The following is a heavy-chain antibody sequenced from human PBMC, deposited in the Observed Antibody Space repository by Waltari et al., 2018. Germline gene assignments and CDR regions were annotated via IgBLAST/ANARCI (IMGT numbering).Heavy chain of an antibody. V-gene: IGHV4-30-4*08. Sequence: QVQLQESGPGLVKPSHTLSLTCTVSGGSISSGDYYWTWIRQPPGKGLEWIGYIYYSGSTYYNPSLKSRVTISVDTSKNQFSLKLSSVTAADTAVYYCARDGQTTVVTLGAFDIWGQGTMVTVSS. CDR2: IYYSGST. J-gene: IGHJ3*02. D-gene: IGHD4-17*01. CDR1: GGSISSGDYY. CDR3: ARDGQTTVVTLGAFDI.